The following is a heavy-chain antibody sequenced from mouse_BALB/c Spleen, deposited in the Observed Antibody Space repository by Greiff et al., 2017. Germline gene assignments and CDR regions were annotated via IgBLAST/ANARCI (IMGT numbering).Heavy chain of an antibody. CDR3: ASDRGFYCNLAGLAY. V-gene: IGHV5-9-4*01. D-gene: IGHD2-1*01. J-gene: IGHJ3*01. CDR1: GFTFSSYA. Sequence: EVQLVESGGGLVKPGGSLKLSCAASGFTFSSYAMSWVRQSPEKRLEWVAEISSGGSYTYYPDTVTGRFTISRDNAKNTLYLEMSSLRSEDTAMFDCASDRGFYCNLAGLAYWGQGTLVTVSA. CDR2: ISSGGSYT.